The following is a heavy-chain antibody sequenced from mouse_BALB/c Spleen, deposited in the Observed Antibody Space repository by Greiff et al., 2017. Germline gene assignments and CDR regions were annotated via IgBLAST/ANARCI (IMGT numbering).Heavy chain of an antibody. CDR3: ARGDYDGYWYFDV. CDR2: INPSSGYT. D-gene: IGHD2-4*01. Sequence: VQLQESGAELARPGASVKMSCKASGYTFTSYTMHWVKQRPGQGLEWIGYINPSSGYTNYNQKFKDKATLTADKSSSTAYMQLSSLTSEDSAVYYCARGDYDGYWYFDVWGAGTTVTVSS. CDR1: GYTFTSYT. J-gene: IGHJ1*01. V-gene: IGHV1-4*01.